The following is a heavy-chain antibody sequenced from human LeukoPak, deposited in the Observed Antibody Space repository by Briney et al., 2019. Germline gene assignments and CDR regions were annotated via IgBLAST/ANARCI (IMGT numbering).Heavy chain of an antibody. Sequence: GGSLRLSCAASGFTFSSYAMSWVRQAPGKGLEWVSTITGSGASTYYANSVKGRFTISRDNSKNMAHLQMNSLRAEDTAIYYCAKEGGTMIVVINLAYWGQGALVTVSS. V-gene: IGHV3-23*01. CDR1: GFTFSSYA. CDR2: ITGSGAST. CDR3: AKEGGTMIVVINLAY. J-gene: IGHJ4*02. D-gene: IGHD3-22*01.